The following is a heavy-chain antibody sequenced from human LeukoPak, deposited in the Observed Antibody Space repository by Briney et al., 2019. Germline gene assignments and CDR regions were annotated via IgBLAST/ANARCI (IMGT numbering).Heavy chain of an antibody. J-gene: IGHJ4*02. V-gene: IGHV3-43*01. CDR1: GFTFDDYT. D-gene: IGHD3-22*01. Sequence: GGSLRLSCAASGFTFDDYTMHWVCQAPGKGLEWVSLISWDGGSTYYADSVKGRFTISRDNSKNSLYLQMNSLRTEDTALYYCANGHDYYDSSGYSYYFDYWGQGTLVTVSS. CDR3: ANGHDYYDSSGYSYYFDY. CDR2: ISWDGGST.